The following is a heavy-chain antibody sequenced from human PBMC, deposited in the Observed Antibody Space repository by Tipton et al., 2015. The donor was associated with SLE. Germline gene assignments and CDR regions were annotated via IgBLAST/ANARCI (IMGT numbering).Heavy chain of an antibody. CDR3: ASPGGGSGSFDAFDI. J-gene: IGHJ3*02. Sequence: LRLSCTVSNASINSVGYYWTWIRQHPGKALEWIGYIYHNGNTYYNPSLKSRATISADTSNNEFSLRLTSVTAADTAIYYCASPGGGSGSFDAFDIWGQGTMVTVSS. D-gene: IGHD3-10*01. CDR2: IYHNGNT. V-gene: IGHV4-31*03. CDR1: NASINSVGYY.